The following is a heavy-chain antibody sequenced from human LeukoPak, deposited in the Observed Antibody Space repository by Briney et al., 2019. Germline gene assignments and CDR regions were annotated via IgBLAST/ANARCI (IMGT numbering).Heavy chain of an antibody. Sequence: GGSLRLSCAASGFTFSDSFIHWVRQASGKGLEWVGRIRSKANNYATAYAASVKGRFTISRDDSKNTAYLQMNSLKTEDTAVYYCTRQGMECSSTSCHYYYYYIDVWGKGTTVTVSS. CDR1: GFTFSDSF. J-gene: IGHJ6*03. D-gene: IGHD2-2*01. CDR3: TRQGMECSSTSCHYYYYYIDV. V-gene: IGHV3-73*01. CDR2: IRSKANNYAT.